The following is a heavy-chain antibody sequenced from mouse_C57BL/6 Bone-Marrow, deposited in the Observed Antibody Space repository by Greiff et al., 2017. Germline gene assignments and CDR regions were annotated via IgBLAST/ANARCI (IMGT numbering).Heavy chain of an antibody. D-gene: IGHD1-1*01. CDR3: ARDYYGSSNWYFDV. CDR2: IDPSDSYT. Sequence: VQLQQPGAELVKPGASVKLSCKASGYTFTSYWMQWVKQRPGQGLEWIGEIDPSDSYTNYNQKFKGKATLTVDTSSRTAYMQLSSLTSEDSAVYYCARDYYGSSNWYFDVWGTGTTVTVSS. J-gene: IGHJ1*03. V-gene: IGHV1-50*01. CDR1: GYTFTSYW.